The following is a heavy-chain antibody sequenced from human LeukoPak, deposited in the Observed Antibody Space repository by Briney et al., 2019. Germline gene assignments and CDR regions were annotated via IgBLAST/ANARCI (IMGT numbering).Heavy chain of an antibody. CDR1: GFTFRSYA. J-gene: IGHJ4*01. CDR2: FRRGADST. D-gene: IGHD7-27*01. Sequence: GGSLRLSCGASGFTFRSYAMSWVRQAPGKGLEWVSAFRRGADSTYYADSVKGRFTISTDNSKNTLYLQMNSLRGEDTALYYCAKSNWGPGGPFDCWSERTLVTVSS. CDR3: AKSNWGPGGPFDC. V-gene: IGHV3-23*01.